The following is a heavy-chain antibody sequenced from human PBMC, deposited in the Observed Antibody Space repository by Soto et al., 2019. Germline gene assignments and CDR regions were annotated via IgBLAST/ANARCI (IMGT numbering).Heavy chain of an antibody. Sequence: PGGSLRLSCAASGFTFSTYGMHWVRQGPGKGLEWVAVISYDGSNKYYAESVKGRFTISRDNSKNTLYLQMNSLRAEDTAVYYCAKDWSVAGTGRFDYWGQGTLVTVSS. CDR3: AKDWSVAGTGRFDY. CDR2: ISYDGSNK. J-gene: IGHJ4*02. V-gene: IGHV3-30*18. CDR1: GFTFSTYG. D-gene: IGHD6-19*01.